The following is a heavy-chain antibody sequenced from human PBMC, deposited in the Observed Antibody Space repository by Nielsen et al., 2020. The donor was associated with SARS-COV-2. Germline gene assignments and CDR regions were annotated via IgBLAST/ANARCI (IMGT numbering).Heavy chain of an antibody. CDR2: ISYDGSNK. D-gene: IGHD3-22*01. Sequence: GGSLRLSCAASGFTFSSYAMHWVRQAPGKGLEWVAVISYDGSNKYYADSVKGRFTISRDNSKNTLYLQMNSLRAEDTAVYYCANRNPHYDSSGYSWRFDCWGQGTLVTVSS. CDR3: ANRNPHYDSSGYSWRFDC. J-gene: IGHJ4*02. CDR1: GFTFSSYA. V-gene: IGHV3-30*04.